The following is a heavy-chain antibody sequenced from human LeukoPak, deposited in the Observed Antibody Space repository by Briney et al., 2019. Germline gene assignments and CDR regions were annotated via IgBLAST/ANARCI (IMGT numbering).Heavy chain of an antibody. Sequence: ASVKVSCKASGYTFTSYDINWVRQATGQGLEWMGWISAYNGNTNYAQKFQGRVTMTTDTSTNTAYMELRSLRSDDTAVYYCATAELPETYRYSGSYVFDYWGQGTLVTVSS. CDR2: ISAYNGNT. CDR3: ATAELPETYRYSGSYVFDY. V-gene: IGHV1-18*01. J-gene: IGHJ4*02. D-gene: IGHD1-26*01. CDR1: GYTFTSYD.